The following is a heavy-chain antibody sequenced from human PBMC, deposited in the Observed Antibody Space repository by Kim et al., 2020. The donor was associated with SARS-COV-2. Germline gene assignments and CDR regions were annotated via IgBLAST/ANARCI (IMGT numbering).Heavy chain of an antibody. D-gene: IGHD2-2*01. V-gene: IGHV4-59*01. CDR3: ARETRLGGYCSSTSCYEGDYYYYYGMDV. Sequence: SETLSLTCTVSGGSISSYYWSWIRQPPGKGLEWIGYIYYSGSTNYNPSLKSRVTISVDTSKNQFSLKLSSVTAADTAVYYCARETRLGGYCSSTSCYEGDYYYYYGMDVWGQGTTVTVSS. CDR2: IYYSGST. CDR1: GGSISSYY. J-gene: IGHJ6*02.